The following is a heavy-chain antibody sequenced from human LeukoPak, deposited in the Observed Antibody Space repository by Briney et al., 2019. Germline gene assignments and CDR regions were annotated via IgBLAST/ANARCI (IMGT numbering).Heavy chain of an antibody. CDR3: ARAGYDILTGYRRYYYGMDV. CDR2: MNPNSGNT. Sequence: SVKVSCKASGYTFTSYDINWVRQATGQGLEWMGWMNPNSGNTGYAQKFQGRVTMTRNTSISTAYMELSSLRSEDTAVYYCARAGYDILTGYRRYYYGMDVWGQGTSVTVSS. CDR1: GYTFTSYD. V-gene: IGHV1-8*01. J-gene: IGHJ6*02. D-gene: IGHD3-9*01.